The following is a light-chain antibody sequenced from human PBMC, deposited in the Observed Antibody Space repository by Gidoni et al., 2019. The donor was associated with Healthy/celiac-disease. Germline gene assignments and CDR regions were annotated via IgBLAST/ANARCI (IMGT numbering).Light chain of an antibody. V-gene: IGKV3-11*01. CDR3: QQRSNWPRS. Sequence: EIVLTQSPATLSLSPGERATPSCRSSQSVSSYLAWYQQKPGQAPRLLIYDASNRATGIPARFSGSGSGTDFTLTISSLEPEDFAVYYCQQRSNWPRSFXXXTRLEIK. J-gene: IGKJ5*01. CDR2: DAS. CDR1: QSVSSY.